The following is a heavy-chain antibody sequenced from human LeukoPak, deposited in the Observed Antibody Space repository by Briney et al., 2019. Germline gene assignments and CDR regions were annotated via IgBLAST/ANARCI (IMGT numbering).Heavy chain of an antibody. D-gene: IGHD6-19*01. CDR3: TRGSSPGIAVAVDNY. CDR2: IRSKAYGGTT. CDR1: GFTFGDYA. Sequence: GGSLRLSCTASGFTFGDYAMSWFRQAPGKGLEWVGFIRSKAYGGTTEYAASVKGRFTISRDDSKGIAYLQMNSLKTEDTAVYYCTRGSSPGIAVAVDNYWGQGTLVTVSS. V-gene: IGHV3-49*03. J-gene: IGHJ4*02.